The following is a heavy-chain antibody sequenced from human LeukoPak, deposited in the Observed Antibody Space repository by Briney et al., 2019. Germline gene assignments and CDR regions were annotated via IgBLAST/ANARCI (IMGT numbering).Heavy chain of an antibody. Sequence: GGSLRLSCAASGFTLSSYAMTWVRQAPGKGLEWVSDIGDSGATTYYADSVKGRFTISRDNSKNALYLQMSSLRAEDTAVYFCASFHYYGSGAYHLSYWGQGTLVTVSS. CDR2: IGDSGATT. D-gene: IGHD3-10*01. V-gene: IGHV3-23*01. J-gene: IGHJ4*02. CDR1: GFTLSSYA. CDR3: ASFHYYGSGAYHLSY.